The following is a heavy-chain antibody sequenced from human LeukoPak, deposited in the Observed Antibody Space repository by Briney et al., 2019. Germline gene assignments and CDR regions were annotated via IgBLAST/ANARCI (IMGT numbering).Heavy chain of an antibody. D-gene: IGHD3-16*01. Sequence: GGSLRLSCAASGFTFSSYEMNWVRQAPGKGLEWVSYISSSGSTIYYADSVKGRFTISRDNAKNSLYLQMNSLRAEDTAVYYCARATYSDSDYWGQGTLVTVSS. CDR3: ARATYSDSDY. CDR1: GFTFSSYE. CDR2: ISSSGSTI. J-gene: IGHJ4*02. V-gene: IGHV3-48*03.